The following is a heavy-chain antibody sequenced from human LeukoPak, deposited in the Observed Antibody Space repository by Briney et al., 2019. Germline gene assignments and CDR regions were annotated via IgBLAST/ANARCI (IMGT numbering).Heavy chain of an antibody. D-gene: IGHD5-12*01. V-gene: IGHV3-7*01. CDR2: IKQDGSEK. J-gene: IGHJ4*02. CDR3: ARDLTIVATTSFDY. Sequence: GGSLRLSCAASGFTFSSYWMSWVRQAPGKGLEWVANIKQDGSEKYYVDSVKGRFTISRDNAKNSLYLQMNSLRAEDTAMYYCARDLTIVATTSFDYWGQGTLVTVSS. CDR1: GFTFSSYW.